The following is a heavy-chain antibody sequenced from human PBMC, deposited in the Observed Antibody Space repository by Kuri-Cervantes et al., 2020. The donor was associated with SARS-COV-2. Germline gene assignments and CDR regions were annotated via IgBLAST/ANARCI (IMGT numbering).Heavy chain of an antibody. D-gene: IGHD4-17*01. Sequence: GESLKISCAASGFTFSDYYMSWIRQAPGEGLEWVSYISSSGSTIYYADSVKGRFTISRDNAKNSLYLQMNSLRAEGTAVYYCAREGGDYGDYYYYGMDVWGQGTTVTVSS. CDR2: ISSSGSTI. CDR1: GFTFSDYY. V-gene: IGHV3-11*01. J-gene: IGHJ6*02. CDR3: AREGGDYGDYYYYGMDV.